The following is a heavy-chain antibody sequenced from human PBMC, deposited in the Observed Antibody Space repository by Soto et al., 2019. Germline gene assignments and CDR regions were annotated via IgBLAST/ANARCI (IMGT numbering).Heavy chain of an antibody. CDR3: ARTYYYDSSGFNFDY. D-gene: IGHD3-22*01. CDR1: GGSISSYY. Sequence: ETLSLTCTVSGGSISSYYWSWIRQPPGKGLEWIGYIYYSGSTNYNPSLKSRVTISVDTSKNQFSLKLSSVTAADTAVYYCARTYYYDSSGFNFDYWGQGTLVTVSS. V-gene: IGHV4-59*01. J-gene: IGHJ4*02. CDR2: IYYSGST.